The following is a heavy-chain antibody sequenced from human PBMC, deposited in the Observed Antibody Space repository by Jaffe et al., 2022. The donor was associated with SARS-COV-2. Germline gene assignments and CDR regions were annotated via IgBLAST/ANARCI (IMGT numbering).Heavy chain of an antibody. CDR3: ARGITDDSSGYGI. V-gene: IGHV4-59*01. D-gene: IGHD3-22*01. Sequence: QVQLQESGPGLVKPSETLSLTCTVSGGSISSYYWSWIRQPPGKGLEWIGYIYYSGSTNYNPSLKSRVTISVDTSKNQFSLKLSSVTAADTAVYYCARGITDDSSGYGIWGQGTMVTVSS. CDR1: GGSISSYY. J-gene: IGHJ3*02. CDR2: IYYSGST.